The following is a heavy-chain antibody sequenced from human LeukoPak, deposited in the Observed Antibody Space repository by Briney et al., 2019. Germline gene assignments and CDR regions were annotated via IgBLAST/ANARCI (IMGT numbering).Heavy chain of an antibody. D-gene: IGHD1-7*01. CDR1: GYTFTGYY. Sequence: GASVKVSCKASGYTFTGYYMHWVRQAPGQGLEWMGWISAYNGNTNYAQKLQGRVTMTTDTSTSTAYMELRSLRSDDTAVYYCAREDWNYASASYYYYYGMDVWGQETTVTVSS. CDR3: AREDWNYASASYYYYYGMDV. CDR2: ISAYNGNT. V-gene: IGHV1-18*04. J-gene: IGHJ6*02.